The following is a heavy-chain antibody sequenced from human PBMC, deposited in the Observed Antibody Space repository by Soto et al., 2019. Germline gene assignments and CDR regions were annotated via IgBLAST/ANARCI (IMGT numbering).Heavy chain of an antibody. CDR2: TYYRSKWFN. D-gene: IGHD2-8*01. Sequence: PSQTLSLTCAISGDSVSTNSATWDWTRQSPSRGLEWLGRTYYRSKWFNDYAVSVKGRISINPDTSNNQFSLQLNSVTPDDTAVYYCARLIGNSWLDSWGQGTLVTVSS. CDR1: GDSVSTNSAT. CDR3: ARLIGNSWLDS. V-gene: IGHV6-1*01. J-gene: IGHJ5*01.